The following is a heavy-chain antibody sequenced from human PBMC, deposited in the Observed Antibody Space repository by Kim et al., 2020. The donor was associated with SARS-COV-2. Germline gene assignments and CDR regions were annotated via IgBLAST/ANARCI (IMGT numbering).Heavy chain of an antibody. Sequence: SETLSLTCTVSGGSVSSGSYYWSWIRQPPGKGLEWIGYIYYSGSTNYNPSLKSRVTISVDTSKNQFSLKLSSVTAADTAVYYCARDGIVGATYNYYYGMDVWGQGTTVTVSS. CDR3: ARDGIVGATYNYYYGMDV. D-gene: IGHD1-26*01. CDR2: IYYSGST. J-gene: IGHJ6*02. CDR1: GGSVSSGSYY. V-gene: IGHV4-61*01.